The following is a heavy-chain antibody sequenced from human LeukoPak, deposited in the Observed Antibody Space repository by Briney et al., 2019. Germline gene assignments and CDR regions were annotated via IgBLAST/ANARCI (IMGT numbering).Heavy chain of an antibody. D-gene: IGHD2-2*01. CDR2: MNPNSCNT. CDR1: GYTFSNYD. V-gene: IGHV1-8*01. CDR3: TRAVRNQLLSEY. J-gene: IGHJ4*02. Sequence: ASVRVSCKASGYTFSNYDVTWVRQAPGQGLEYMGWMNPNSCNTGFPQKFRDRVTITSDASTPSAFMELMCLTSEDTGVYYCTRAVRNQLLSEYCGQETRITVSS.